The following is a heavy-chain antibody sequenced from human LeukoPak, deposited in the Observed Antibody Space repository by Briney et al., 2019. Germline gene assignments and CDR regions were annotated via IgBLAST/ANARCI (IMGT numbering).Heavy chain of an antibody. CDR3: ARGTSGAFDH. Sequence: GGSLRLSCAASGFSFSSYSMIWVRQAPGKAPEWVSEISATGSRTYYTDSVKGRFTVARDNSRNTVYLGMNSPRADDTAIYYCARGTSGAFDHWGQGTLVTVSS. J-gene: IGHJ4*02. D-gene: IGHD2-2*01. V-gene: IGHV3-23*01. CDR2: ISATGSRT. CDR1: GFSFSSYS.